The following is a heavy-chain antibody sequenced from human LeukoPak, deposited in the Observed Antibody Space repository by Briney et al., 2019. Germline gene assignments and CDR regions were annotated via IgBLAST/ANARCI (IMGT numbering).Heavy chain of an antibody. CDR1: GFTFSSYD. CDR2: ISNSGDTI. D-gene: IGHD3-22*01. Sequence: GGSLRLSCAASGFTFSSYDTNWVRQAPGKGLEWVSYISNSGDTIYYADSVKGRFTISRDNAKKSLYLQMNSLRAEDTAVYYCATEPPLGDTSSYYFNYWGQGTVVTVSS. V-gene: IGHV3-48*03. CDR3: ATEPPLGDTSSYYFNY. J-gene: IGHJ4*02.